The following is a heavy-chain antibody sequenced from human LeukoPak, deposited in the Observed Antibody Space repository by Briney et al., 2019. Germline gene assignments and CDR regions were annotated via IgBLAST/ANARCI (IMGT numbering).Heavy chain of an antibody. CDR2: ISYDGSNK. CDR3: AKETDGVDAFDI. D-gene: IGHD2-21*02. CDR1: GFTFSSYG. J-gene: IGHJ3*02. Sequence: GSLRLSCAASGFTFSSYGIHWVRQAPGKGLEWVAVISYDGSNKYYADSVKGRFTISRDNSKNTLYLQMNSLRAEDTAVYYCAKETDGVDAFDIWGQGTMVTVSS. V-gene: IGHV3-30*18.